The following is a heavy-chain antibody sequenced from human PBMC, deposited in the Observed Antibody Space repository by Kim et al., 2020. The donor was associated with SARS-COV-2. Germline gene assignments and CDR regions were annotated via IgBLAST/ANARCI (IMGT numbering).Heavy chain of an antibody. CDR2: IYYSGST. CDR3: ARLDVDIVATISQRDHASLDY. J-gene: IGHJ4*02. V-gene: IGHV4-39*01. D-gene: IGHD5-12*01. Sequence: SETLSLTCTVSGGSISSSSYYWGWIRQPPGKGLEWIGSIYYSGSTYYNPSLKSRVTISVDTSKNQFSLKLSSVTAADTAVYYCARLDVDIVATISQRDHASLDYWGQGTLVTVSS. CDR1: GGSISSSSYY.